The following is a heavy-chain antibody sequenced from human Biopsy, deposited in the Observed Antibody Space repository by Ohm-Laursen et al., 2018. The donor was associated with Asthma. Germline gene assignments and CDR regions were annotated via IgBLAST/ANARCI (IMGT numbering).Heavy chain of an antibody. Sequence: SLRLSCAASGFSFSEFVMHWVRQAPGKGLEWVSSISSSGSTTYPAESVKGRFTISRDNAQKPLFLQMGSLRAEDTAIYYCARVFESSEWGPFYHFGLDVWGQGTTVAVSS. CDR2: ISSSGSTT. CDR3: ARVFESSEWGPFYHFGLDV. V-gene: IGHV3-11*01. CDR1: GFSFSEFV. J-gene: IGHJ6*02. D-gene: IGHD6-25*01.